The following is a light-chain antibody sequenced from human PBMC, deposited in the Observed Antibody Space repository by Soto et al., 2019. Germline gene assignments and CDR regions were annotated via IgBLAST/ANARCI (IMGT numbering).Light chain of an antibody. J-gene: IGKJ4*01. CDR3: QQYDNYPLT. V-gene: IGKV1-5*01. CDR2: DAS. CDR1: QSVRSW. Sequence: DIQMTQSPSTLSASVGDRVTITCRASQSVRSWLAWYQQKPGRGPKFLIYDASSLESGVPSRFSGSGSGTEFTLTISSLQPDDFATYYGQQYDNYPLTFGGGTKVEI.